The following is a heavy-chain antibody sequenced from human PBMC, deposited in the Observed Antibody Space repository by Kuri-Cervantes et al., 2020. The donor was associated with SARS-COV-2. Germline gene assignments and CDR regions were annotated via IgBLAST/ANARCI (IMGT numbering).Heavy chain of an antibody. CDR2: ISGSGGRT. Sequence: GESLKISCSASGFTFSSYAMSWVRQAPGKGLEWVSGISGSGGRTYYADSVKGRSTISRDNSKNTLYLQMNSLRAEDTAVFYCVRDGDHWNFDYWGQGTLVTVSS. CDR3: VRDGDHWNFDY. D-gene: IGHD1-1*01. V-gene: IGHV3-23*01. J-gene: IGHJ4*02. CDR1: GFTFSSYA.